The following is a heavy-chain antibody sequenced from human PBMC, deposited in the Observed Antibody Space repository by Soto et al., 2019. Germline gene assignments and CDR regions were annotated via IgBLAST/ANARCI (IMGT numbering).Heavy chain of an antibody. V-gene: IGHV3-30*09. CDR3: ARRPTKTVSALGY. D-gene: IGHD2-8*01. J-gene: IGHJ4*02. CDR1: GFTFTSFA. CDR2: ISENGVNK. Sequence: GGSLRLSCSASGFTFTSFAIHWVRQAPGKGLEWVAVISENGVNKYSAESVRGRFVISRDNSKNTVELEMNSLRPEDTAIYFCARRPTKTVSALGYWGQGTLVTVSS.